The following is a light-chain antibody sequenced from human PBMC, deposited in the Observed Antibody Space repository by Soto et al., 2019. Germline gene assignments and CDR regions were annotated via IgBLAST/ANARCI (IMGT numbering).Light chain of an antibody. J-gene: IGKJ2*01. CDR1: QSVSSSY. V-gene: IGKV3-20*01. Sequence: EIVLTQSPGTLSLSPGERATLSCRASQSVSSSYLAWYQQKPGQAPRLLTYGASSRATGIPDRFSGSGSGTAFTLTISRLEPEDFAVYSCQQSASSPVYTFGQGTKLESK. CDR3: QQSASSPVYT. CDR2: GAS.